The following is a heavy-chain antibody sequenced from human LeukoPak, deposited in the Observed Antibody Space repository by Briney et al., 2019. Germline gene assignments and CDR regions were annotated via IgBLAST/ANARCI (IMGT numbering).Heavy chain of an antibody. CDR3: ARGRGNSAADYYYGMDV. Sequence: PSETLSLTCTVSGGSISSSSYYWGWIRQPPGKGLEWIGEINHSGSTNYNPSLKSRVTISVDASKNQFSLKLSSVTAADTAVYYCARGRGNSAADYYYGMDVWGQGTTVTVSS. V-gene: IGHV4-39*07. J-gene: IGHJ6*02. D-gene: IGHD4-23*01. CDR1: GGSISSSSYY. CDR2: INHSGST.